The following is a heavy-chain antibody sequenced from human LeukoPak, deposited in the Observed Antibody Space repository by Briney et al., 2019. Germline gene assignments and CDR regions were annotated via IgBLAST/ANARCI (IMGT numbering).Heavy chain of an antibody. D-gene: IGHD6-6*01. CDR1: GFTFSSYS. CDR3: AKGRGYSSSSGDFDY. Sequence: GGSLRLSCAASGFTFSSYSMNWVRQAPGKGLEWVSSISSSSNYINDADSVKGRFTISRDNAKNSLYLQMNSLRAEDTAVYYCAKGRGYSSSSGDFDYWGQGTLVTVSS. CDR2: ISSSSNYI. J-gene: IGHJ4*02. V-gene: IGHV3-21*04.